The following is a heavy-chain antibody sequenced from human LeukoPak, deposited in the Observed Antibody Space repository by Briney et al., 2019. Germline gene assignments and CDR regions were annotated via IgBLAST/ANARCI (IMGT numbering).Heavy chain of an antibody. Sequence: SETLSLTSAVYGGSFSGYYWSWIRQPPGKGLEWIGEINHSGSTNYNPSLKSRVTTSVDTSKNQFSLKLSSVTAADTAVYYCARAVTISYYMDVWGKGTTVTVSS. CDR2: INHSGST. CDR1: GGSFSGYY. V-gene: IGHV4-34*01. CDR3: ARAVTISYYMDV. J-gene: IGHJ6*03. D-gene: IGHD1-14*01.